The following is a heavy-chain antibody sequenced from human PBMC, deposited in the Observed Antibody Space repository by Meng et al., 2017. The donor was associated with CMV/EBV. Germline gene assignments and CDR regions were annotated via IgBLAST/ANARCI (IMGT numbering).Heavy chain of an antibody. CDR3: ARRVRASPYCYDSSGYYPH. D-gene: IGHD3-22*01. CDR2: VNHSGST. V-gene: IGHV4-34*01. Sequence: SQTLSLTCAVYGGSFSGYYWSWIRQPPGKGPEWIGEVNHSGSTNYNPSLKSRVTISVDTSKNQFSLKLSSVTAADTAVYYCARRVRASPYCYDSSGYYPHWGQGTLVTVSS. J-gene: IGHJ4*02. CDR1: GGSFSGYY.